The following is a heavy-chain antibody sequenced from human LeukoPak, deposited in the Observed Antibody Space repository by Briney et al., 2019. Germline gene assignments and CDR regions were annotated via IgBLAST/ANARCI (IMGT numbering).Heavy chain of an antibody. Sequence: GGALRHSFRATGFTFRSSARHGVRPGRGRGLDWVAYITHHGKNKYYADSVKGRFTISRDNSKGSLYLQMNSLRADDTAVYYCAKDGSWSCTDWGQGTLVRVSS. V-gene: IGHV3-30*02. D-gene: IGHD2-8*02. J-gene: IGHJ4*02. CDR2: ITHHGKNK. CDR1: GFTFRSSA. CDR3: AKDGSWSCTD.